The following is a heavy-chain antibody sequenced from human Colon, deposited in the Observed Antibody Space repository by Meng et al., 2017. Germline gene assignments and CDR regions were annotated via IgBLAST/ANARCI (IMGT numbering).Heavy chain of an antibody. CDR3: AKPFYPAFDDYYKGSYYFDH. V-gene: IGHV3-23*01. CDR1: GFSLGGQA. D-gene: IGHD3-16*01. Sequence: GGSLSLSCTASGFSLGGQAMTCVRHAPGKGLEWVAGISGSGNFIYYADSVKGRSTVSRDNSKSTLYLQTDSLRAEDTAVYFCAKPFYPAFDDYYKGSYYFDHWGQGTLVTVSS. J-gene: IGHJ4*02. CDR2: ISGSGNFI.